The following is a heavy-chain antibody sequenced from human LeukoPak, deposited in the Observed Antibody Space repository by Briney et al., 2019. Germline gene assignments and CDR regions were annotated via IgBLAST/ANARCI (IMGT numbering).Heavy chain of an antibody. CDR1: GFTFSSYS. J-gene: IGHJ4*02. CDR3: ARDHSSVATTFDY. V-gene: IGHV3-21*01. Sequence: PGGSLRLSCAASGFTFSSYSMNWVRQAPGKGLEWVSSISSSSSCIYYADSVKGRFTISRDNAKNSLYLQMNSLRAEDTAVYYCARDHSSVATTFDYWGQGTLVTVSS. D-gene: IGHD5-12*01. CDR2: ISSSSSCI.